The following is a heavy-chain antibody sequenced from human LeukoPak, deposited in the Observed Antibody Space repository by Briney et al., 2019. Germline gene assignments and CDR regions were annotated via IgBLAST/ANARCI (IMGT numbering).Heavy chain of an antibody. V-gene: IGHV3-7*01. Sequence: GGSLRLSCEGSGFTFSNYWMGWVRQAPGKGLQWVANIKTDGSEKYYVDSVKGRFTISRDNAKNSLYLQMNSLRAEDTAVYYCARGYYPRYWGQGTLVTVSS. CDR3: ARGYYPRY. D-gene: IGHD3-10*01. J-gene: IGHJ4*02. CDR1: GFTFSNYW. CDR2: IKTDGSEK.